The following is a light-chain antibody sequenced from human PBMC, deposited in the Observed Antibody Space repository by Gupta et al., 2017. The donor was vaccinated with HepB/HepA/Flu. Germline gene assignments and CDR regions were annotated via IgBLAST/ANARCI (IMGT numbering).Light chain of an antibody. CDR3: QQYYSTPCS. J-gene: IGKJ2*04. CDR1: QSVLYSSNNKNY. Sequence: DIVMTQSPDSLAVSLGERATINCESSQSVLYSSNNKNYLAWYQQKPGQPPKLLIYWASTREPGVPDRFSGSGSGTDFTLTISSLQAEDVAVYYCQQYYSTPCSFGQGTKLEIK. CDR2: WAS. V-gene: IGKV4-1*01.